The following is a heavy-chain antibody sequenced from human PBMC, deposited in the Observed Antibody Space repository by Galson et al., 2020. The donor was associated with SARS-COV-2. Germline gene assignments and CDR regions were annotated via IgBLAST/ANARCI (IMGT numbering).Heavy chain of an antibody. CDR3: ARIGRYYYDSSGYYLYYGMDV. CDR1: GFTFSSYE. Sequence: PGGSLRLSCAASGFTFSSYEVNWVRQAPGKGLEWVSYISSSGSTIYYADSVKGRFTISRDNAKNSLYLQMNSLRAEDTAVYYCARIGRYYYDSSGYYLYYGMDVWGQGTTVTVSS. D-gene: IGHD3-22*01. J-gene: IGHJ6*02. CDR2: ISSSGSTI. V-gene: IGHV3-48*03.